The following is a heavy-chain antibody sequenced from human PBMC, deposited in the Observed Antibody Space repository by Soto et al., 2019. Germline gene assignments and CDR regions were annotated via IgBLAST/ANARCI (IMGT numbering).Heavy chain of an antibody. CDR1: GFTFSYG. Sequence: VQLLESGGGLIQPGGSLRHSCAASGFTFSYGIHWLRQAPGKGLEWVAYISYDSSNKFYGDSVKGRFTISRDNSKNTPFLQMNSLRAEDTAVYYCAKLVIGYCSGNTCYDYWGQGTLVAVSS. CDR3: AKLVIGYCSGNTCYDY. CDR2: ISYDSSNK. V-gene: IGHV3-30*18. J-gene: IGHJ4*02. D-gene: IGHD2-15*01.